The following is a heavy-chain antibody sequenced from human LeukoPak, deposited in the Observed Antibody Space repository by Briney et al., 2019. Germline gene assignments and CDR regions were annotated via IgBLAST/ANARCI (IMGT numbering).Heavy chain of an antibody. CDR1: GYTFTSYG. CDR2: ISAYNGNT. CDR3: AREQSHGYNSRALDN. J-gene: IGHJ4*02. Sequence: GASVKVSCTASGYTFTSYGISWVRQAPGQGLEWMGWISAYNGNTNYAQKLQGRVTMTTDTSTSTAYMELRSLRSDDTAVYYCAREQSHGYNSRALDNWGQGTLVTVSS. V-gene: IGHV1-18*01. D-gene: IGHD5-24*01.